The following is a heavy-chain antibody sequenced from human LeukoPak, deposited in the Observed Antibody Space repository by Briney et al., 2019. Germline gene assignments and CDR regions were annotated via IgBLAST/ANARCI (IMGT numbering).Heavy chain of an antibody. CDR2: IIPIFGTA. J-gene: IGHJ5*02. Sequence: ASVKVSCKASGGTFSSYAISWVRQAPGQGLEWMGGIIPIFGTANYAQKFQGRVTITADESTSTAYMELSSLRSGDTAVYYCASGKITIFGVATRLNWFDPWGQGTLVTVSS. V-gene: IGHV1-69*13. CDR3: ASGKITIFGVATRLNWFDP. D-gene: IGHD3-3*01. CDR1: GGTFSSYA.